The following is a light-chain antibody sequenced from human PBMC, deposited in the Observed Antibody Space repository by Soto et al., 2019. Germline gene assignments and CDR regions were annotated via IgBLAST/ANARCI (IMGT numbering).Light chain of an antibody. Sequence: DSQMTQSPSSLSASFGDRVTITCLSSQIISTYLNWYQQRAGLAPRLLIYAASSLQSGVPPRFSGSGSGTDFTLTISSLQPEDFATYFCQQTYSAPPTFGQGTKVDIK. J-gene: IGKJ1*01. CDR2: AAS. CDR3: QQTYSAPPT. CDR1: QIISTY. V-gene: IGKV1-39*01.